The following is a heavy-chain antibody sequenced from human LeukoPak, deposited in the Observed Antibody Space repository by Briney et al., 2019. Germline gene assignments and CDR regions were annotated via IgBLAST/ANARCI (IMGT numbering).Heavy chain of an antibody. Sequence: PSETLSLTCTVSGGSISSSSYYWGWIRQPPGKGLEWIGSIYYSGSTYYNPSLKSRVTISVHMSKNQFSLKLTSVTAADTAVYFCARAHDYAVDIWGQGTMVTVSS. CDR1: GGSISSSSYY. D-gene: IGHD4/OR15-4a*01. V-gene: IGHV4-39*07. CDR3: ARAHDYAVDI. J-gene: IGHJ3*02. CDR2: IYYSGST.